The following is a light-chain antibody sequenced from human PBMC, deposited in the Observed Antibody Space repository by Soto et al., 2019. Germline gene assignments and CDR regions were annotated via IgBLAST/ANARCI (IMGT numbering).Light chain of an antibody. CDR2: DNT. CDR3: GTWDSSLNVVV. Sequence: QSVLTQSSSVSAAAGQKDTISCSGSYSNIGSNFVSWYQHFPGSAPKLVIYDNTQRPSGIPDRFSGSKSGSSATLGITGLQTGDEADYYCGTWDSSLNVVVFGGGTKLTVL. J-gene: IGLJ2*01. V-gene: IGLV1-51*01. CDR1: YSNIGSNF.